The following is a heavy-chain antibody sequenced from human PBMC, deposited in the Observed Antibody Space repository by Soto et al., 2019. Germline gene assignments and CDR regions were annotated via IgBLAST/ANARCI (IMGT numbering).Heavy chain of an antibody. Sequence: ASVKVSCKASGYTFTSYGISWVRQAPGQGLEWMGWISAYNGNTNYAQKLQGRVTMTTDTSTSTAYMELRSLRSDDTAVYYCARTHHRIAYGEHNWFDHWGQGTLVNVSS. V-gene: IGHV1-18*01. J-gene: IGHJ5*02. CDR1: GYTFTSYG. CDR2: ISAYNGNT. CDR3: ARTHHRIAYGEHNWFDH. D-gene: IGHD4-17*01.